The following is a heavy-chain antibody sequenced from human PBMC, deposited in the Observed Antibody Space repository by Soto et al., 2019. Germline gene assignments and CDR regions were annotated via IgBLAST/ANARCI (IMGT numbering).Heavy chain of an antibody. V-gene: IGHV1-46*01. CDR1: GYTFTSYY. D-gene: IGHD6-6*01. J-gene: IGHJ3*02. Sequence: ASVKVSCKASGYTFTSYYMHWVRQAPGQGLEWMGIINPSGGSTSYAQKFQGRVTMTRDTSTSTVYMELSSLRSEDTAVYYCARDFTAARIVEAFDIWGQGTMVTVSS. CDR2: INPSGGST. CDR3: ARDFTAARIVEAFDI.